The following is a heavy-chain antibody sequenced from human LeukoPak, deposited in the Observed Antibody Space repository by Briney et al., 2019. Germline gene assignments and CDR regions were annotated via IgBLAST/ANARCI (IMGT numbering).Heavy chain of an antibody. CDR1: GGTFSSYA. D-gene: IGHD3-10*01. J-gene: IGHJ5*02. V-gene: IGHV1-69*05. CDR3: ARELWFGELLGSWFDP. CDR2: IIPIFGTA. Sequence: SVKVSCKASGGTFSSYAISWVRQAPGQGLEWMGRIIPIFGTANYAQKFQGRVTITTDESTSTAYMELSSLRSEDTAVYYCARELWFGELLGSWFDPWGQGTLVTVSS.